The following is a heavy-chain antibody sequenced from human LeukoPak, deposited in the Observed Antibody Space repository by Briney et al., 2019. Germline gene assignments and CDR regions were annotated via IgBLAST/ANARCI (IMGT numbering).Heavy chain of an antibody. Sequence: TGGSLRLSCAASGFTFSSYAMHWVRQAPGKGLEWVAVISYDGSNKYYADSVKGRFTISRDNSKNTLYLQMNSLRAEDTAVYYCARATPGTGYFDYWGQGTLVTVSS. CDR3: ARATPGTGYFDY. V-gene: IGHV3-30*04. CDR1: GFTFSSYA. J-gene: IGHJ4*02. CDR2: ISYDGSNK. D-gene: IGHD3-10*01.